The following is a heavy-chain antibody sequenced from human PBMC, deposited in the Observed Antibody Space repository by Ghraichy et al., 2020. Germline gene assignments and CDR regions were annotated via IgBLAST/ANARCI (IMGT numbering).Heavy chain of an antibody. V-gene: IGHV3-33*01. CDR2: VWYDGTIQ. CDR1: GFTFSQYG. J-gene: IGHJ4*02. Sequence: GGSLRLSCAASGFTFSQYGMHWVRQAPGKGLEWVAVVWYDGTIQYYTDSVKGRFAISRDNSKNTLYLQMNSLRAEDSAVYYCARETLTGYYRGYFDYWGQGTLVTVSS. CDR3: ARETLTGYYRGYFDY. D-gene: IGHD3-9*01.